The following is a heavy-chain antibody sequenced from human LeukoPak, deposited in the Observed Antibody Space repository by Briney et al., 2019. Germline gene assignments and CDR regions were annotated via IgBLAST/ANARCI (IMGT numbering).Heavy chain of an antibody. J-gene: IGHJ6*02. V-gene: IGHV4-59*01. CDR3: VRDRDSGTYYYYYGVDV. D-gene: IGHD1-26*01. CDR1: GGSISTYY. Sequence: PSETLSLTCTVSGGSISTYYWSWIRQPPGKGLEWIGYIYYSGSTNYNPSLKSRVTISVDTSKNQFSLKLTSVTAADTAVYYCVRDRDSGTYYYYYGVDVWGQGTTVTVSS. CDR2: IYYSGST.